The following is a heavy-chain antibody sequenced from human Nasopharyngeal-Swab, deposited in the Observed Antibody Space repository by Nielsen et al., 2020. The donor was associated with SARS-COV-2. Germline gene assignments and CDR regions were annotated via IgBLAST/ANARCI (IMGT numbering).Heavy chain of an antibody. CDR1: GFPFNIYW. CDR2: IKQDGSEK. CDR3: ARDPIPAGGSDGFDI. J-gene: IGHJ3*02. Sequence: GSLRLSCAASGFPFNIYWMSWVRQAPGKGLEWVANIKQDGSEKYYVNSVKGRFTTSRDNAKNSLYLQMNSLRAEDTAVYYCARDPIPAGGSDGFDIWGQGTMVTVSS. D-gene: IGHD1-26*01. V-gene: IGHV3-7*01.